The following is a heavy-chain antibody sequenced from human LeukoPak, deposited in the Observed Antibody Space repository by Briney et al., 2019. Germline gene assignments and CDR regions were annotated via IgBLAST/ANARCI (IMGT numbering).Heavy chain of an antibody. CDR3: ARELVVKQDLDC. CDR1: GFTFSSSS. CDR2: ISSSSDV. V-gene: IGHV3-21*01. J-gene: IGHJ4*02. D-gene: IGHD2-15*01. Sequence: GGSLRPSCAASGFTFSSSSMNWVSHAPGKGLEWVSSISSSSDVYYADSVKGRFTISRDNAKNSLYLQMNNLRAADTAVYYCARELVVKQDLDCWGQGTLVTVSS.